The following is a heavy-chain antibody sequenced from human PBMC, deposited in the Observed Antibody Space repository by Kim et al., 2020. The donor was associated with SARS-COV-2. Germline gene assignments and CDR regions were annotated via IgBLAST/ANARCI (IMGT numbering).Heavy chain of an antibody. D-gene: IGHD6-13*01. CDR1: GYTFTSYG. CDR2: ISAYNGNT. Sequence: ASVKVSCKASGYTFTSYGISWVRQAPGQGLEWMGWISAYNGNTNYAQKLQGRVTMTTDTSTSTAYMELRSLRSDDTAVYYCARVGSSSWTTTDYYYYGMDVWGQGTTVTVSS. V-gene: IGHV1-18*04. J-gene: IGHJ6*02. CDR3: ARVGSSSWTTTDYYYYGMDV.